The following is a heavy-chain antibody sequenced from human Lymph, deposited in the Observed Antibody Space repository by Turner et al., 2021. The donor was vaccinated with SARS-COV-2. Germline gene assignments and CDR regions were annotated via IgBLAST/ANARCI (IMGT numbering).Heavy chain of an antibody. CDR2: FFYSGST. V-gene: IGHV4-39*01. D-gene: IGHD1-26*01. CDR1: GCSIRSSSYY. Sequence: QLQLQASGPGLVKPSETLSLTCPVPGCSIRSSSYYWGWIRQPPGKGREGIGNFFYSGSTYYNPSLKSRVTISEDTSKNQFSLKLTAVTAADTAVYYCGVGPTRWYFQHWGQGTLVTVSS. CDR3: GVGPTRWYFQH. J-gene: IGHJ1*01.